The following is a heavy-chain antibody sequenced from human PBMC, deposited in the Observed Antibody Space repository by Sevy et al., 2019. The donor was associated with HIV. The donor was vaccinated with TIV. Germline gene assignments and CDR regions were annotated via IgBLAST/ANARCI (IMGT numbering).Heavy chain of an antibody. Sequence: GGSLRLSCAASGFTFSSYAMSWVRQAPGKGLEWVSFISSSSNDIYYADSVKGRFTISRDNAKNSLYLQMNSLRAEDTAVYYCARKMELLVPDYWGQGTLVTVSS. CDR3: ARKMELLVPDY. CDR2: ISSSSNDI. D-gene: IGHD2-21*02. J-gene: IGHJ4*02. V-gene: IGHV3-21*01. CDR1: GFTFSSYA.